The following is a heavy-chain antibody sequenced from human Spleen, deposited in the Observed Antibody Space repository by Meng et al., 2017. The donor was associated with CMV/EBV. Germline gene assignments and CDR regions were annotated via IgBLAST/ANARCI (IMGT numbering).Heavy chain of an antibody. CDR2: IAVIFGTS. CDR3: ARGNSGSYAGGSHYFDH. J-gene: IGHJ4*02. Sequence: TFARYAINWVRQAPGQGLEWMGEIAVIFGTSNYAQKFEGRVTITTDESTSTAYMELSSLRSEDTAVYFCARGNSGSYAGGSHYFDHWGQGTLVTVSS. CDR1: TFARYA. V-gene: IGHV1-69*05. D-gene: IGHD1-26*01.